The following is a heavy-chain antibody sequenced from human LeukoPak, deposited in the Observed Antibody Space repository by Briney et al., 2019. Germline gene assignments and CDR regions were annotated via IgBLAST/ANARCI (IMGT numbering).Heavy chain of an antibody. Sequence: SETLSLTCAVSGGSISSSNWWSWVRQPPGKGLEWIGEINHSGSTNYNPSLKSRVTISVDTSKNQFSLKLSSVTAADTAVYYCARRCSGGSCYRGAPWGQGTLVTVSS. CDR1: GGSISSSNW. V-gene: IGHV4-4*02. D-gene: IGHD2-15*01. J-gene: IGHJ5*02. CDR2: INHSGST. CDR3: ARRCSGGSCYRGAP.